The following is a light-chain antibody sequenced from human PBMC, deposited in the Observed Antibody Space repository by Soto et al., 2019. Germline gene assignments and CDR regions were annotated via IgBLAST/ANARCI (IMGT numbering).Light chain of an antibody. Sequence: DIQMTQSPSTLSASVGDRVTITCRASQDIGTWLAWYQQKPEKAPKVLIYRASNLESGVPSGFSGSGSGTEFSLTINNLQADDFATYYCQQYHIYSWTFGQGTKVEIK. V-gene: IGKV1-5*03. CDR1: QDIGTW. J-gene: IGKJ1*01. CDR2: RAS. CDR3: QQYHIYSWT.